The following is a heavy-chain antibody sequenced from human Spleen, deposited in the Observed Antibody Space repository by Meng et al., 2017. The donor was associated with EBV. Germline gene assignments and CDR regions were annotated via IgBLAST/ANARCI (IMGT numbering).Heavy chain of an antibody. V-gene: IGHV4-39*07. CDR2: VYYGGRP. Sequence: HLQLESSRVVLRQASETPSITCSVSGGSISDTYYYWGWIRQPPGKGLEWIGNVYYGGRPYYNPSLKSRVTISLDKSKNHFSLRLNSVTAADTAMYFCARVDPTSSKLFDPWGQGTLVTVPS. D-gene: IGHD5-12*01. CDR3: ARVDPTSSKLFDP. CDR1: GGSISDTYYY. J-gene: IGHJ5*02.